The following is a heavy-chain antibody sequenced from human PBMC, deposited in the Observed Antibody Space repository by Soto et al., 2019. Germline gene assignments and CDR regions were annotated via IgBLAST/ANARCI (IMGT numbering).Heavy chain of an antibody. D-gene: IGHD5-12*01. Sequence: QVQLVQSGAEVKKPGSSVKVSCKASGGTFSSYTISWVRQAPGQGLEWMGRIIPILGIANYAQKFQGRVTINADKYTSTAYMELSSLRSEDTAVYYCARHSGYDYYFDYWGQGTLVTVSS. CDR2: IIPILGIA. J-gene: IGHJ4*02. V-gene: IGHV1-69*02. CDR1: GGTFSSYT. CDR3: ARHSGYDYYFDY.